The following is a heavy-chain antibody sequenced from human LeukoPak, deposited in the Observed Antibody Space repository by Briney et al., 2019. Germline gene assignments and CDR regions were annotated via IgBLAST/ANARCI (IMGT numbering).Heavy chain of an antibody. CDR1: GYTFTSYG. V-gene: IGHV1-2*02. J-gene: IGHJ3*02. CDR3: ARVTAAAGTHLDAFDI. D-gene: IGHD6-13*01. CDR2: INPNHGDT. Sequence: ASVKVSCKASGYTFTSYGISWVRQAPGQGLEWMGWINPNHGDTNYAQKFQDRVSMTRDTSISTAYMHLSRLRSDDTAVYYCARVTAAAGTHLDAFDIWGQGTMVTVSS.